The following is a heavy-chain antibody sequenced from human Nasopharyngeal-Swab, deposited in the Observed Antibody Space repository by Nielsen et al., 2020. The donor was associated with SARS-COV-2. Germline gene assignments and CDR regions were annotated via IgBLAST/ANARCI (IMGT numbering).Heavy chain of an antibody. V-gene: IGHV3-23*01. Sequence: GESLKISCAASGFTFSSHAMTWVRQAPGKGLEWVSAISGGGANTYYADSVKGRFTISGDNSQNTLYLQMNSLRAEDTAVYHCAKGDYSDYFFDYWGQGTLVTVSS. J-gene: IGHJ4*02. CDR3: AKGDYSDYFFDY. CDR2: ISGGGANT. CDR1: GFTFSSHA. D-gene: IGHD4-11*01.